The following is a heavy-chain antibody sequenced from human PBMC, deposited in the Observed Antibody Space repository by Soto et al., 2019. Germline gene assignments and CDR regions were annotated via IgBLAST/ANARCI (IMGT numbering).Heavy chain of an antibody. CDR2: ISAYNGNT. CDR3: ARERIAAAGPNYYYYGMDV. V-gene: IGHV1-18*01. CDR1: GYTFTSYG. Sequence: GASVKVSCKASGYTFTSYGISWVRQAPGQGLEWMGWISAYNGNTNYAQKLQGRVTMTTDTSTSTAYMELRSLRSDDTAVYYCARERIAAAGPNYYYYGMDVWGQGTTVTVSS. D-gene: IGHD6-13*01. J-gene: IGHJ6*02.